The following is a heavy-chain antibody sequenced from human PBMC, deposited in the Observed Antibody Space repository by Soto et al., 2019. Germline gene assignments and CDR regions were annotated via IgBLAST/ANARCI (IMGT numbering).Heavy chain of an antibody. CDR3: ARRNDPYYFDY. CDR2: IYGNDDK. V-gene: IGHV2-5*01. J-gene: IGHJ4*02. Sequence: QITLKESGPTLEKPTQTLTLTCTFSGFSLTTSALAVGWIRQPPGKALEWLAIIYGNDDKFYSPSLKSRLTIIKDTSTNQVVLIMTNVDPVDTGTYYCARRNDPYYFDYWGQGTLVTVSS. CDR1: GFSLTTSALA. D-gene: IGHD1-1*01.